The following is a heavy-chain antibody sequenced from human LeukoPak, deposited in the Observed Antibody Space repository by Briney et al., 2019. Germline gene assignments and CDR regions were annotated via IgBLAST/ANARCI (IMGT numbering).Heavy chain of an antibody. D-gene: IGHD3-22*01. CDR3: IRDSSGYYGGFFY. Sequence: PGGSLRLSCAASGFTFSSYWMHWVRQAPGKGLVWVSRINSDGSSTSYADSVKGRFTIPRDNAKNMVYLQMNSLRAEDTAVYYCIRDSSGYYGGFFYWGQGTLVTVSS. CDR2: INSDGSST. J-gene: IGHJ4*02. CDR1: GFTFSSYW. V-gene: IGHV3-74*01.